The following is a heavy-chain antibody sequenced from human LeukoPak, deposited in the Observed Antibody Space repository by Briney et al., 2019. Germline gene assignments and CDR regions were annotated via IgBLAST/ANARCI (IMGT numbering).Heavy chain of an antibody. CDR3: ARAITIFGMGYYMDV. V-gene: IGHV4-59*01. J-gene: IGHJ6*03. CDR1: GGSLSSYY. Sequence: SETLSLTCTVSGGSLSSYYWSWIRQPPGKGLEWIGYIYYSGSTDYNPSLKSRVTISVDTSRKQVSLKVSSVTAADTAVYYCARAITIFGMGYYMDVWGKGTTVTVSS. D-gene: IGHD3-3*01. CDR2: IYYSGST.